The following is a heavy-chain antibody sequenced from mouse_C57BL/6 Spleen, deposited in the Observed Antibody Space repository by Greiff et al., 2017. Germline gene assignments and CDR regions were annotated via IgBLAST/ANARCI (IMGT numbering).Heavy chain of an antibody. Sequence: EVKLQESGPGLVKPSQSLSLTCSVTGYSITGGYYWNWIRQFPGNKLEWMGYISYDGSNNYNPSLKNRISITRDTSKNQFFLKLNSVTTEDTATYYCARGATEFDYWGQGTTLTVSS. D-gene: IGHD3-1*01. V-gene: IGHV3-6*01. CDR1: GYSITGGYY. CDR3: ARGATEFDY. J-gene: IGHJ2*01. CDR2: ISYDGSN.